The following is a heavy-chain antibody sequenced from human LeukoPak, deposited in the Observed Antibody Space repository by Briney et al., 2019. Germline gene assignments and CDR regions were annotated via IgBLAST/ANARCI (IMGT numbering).Heavy chain of an antibody. V-gene: IGHV4-39*07. CDR3: ARDIAVAGPNWFDP. CDR2: IFYSGST. Sequence: SETLSLTCTVSGGSISTSNYYWGWIRQPPGKGLEWIGNIFYSGSTYYSPSLKSRVTMSLDTSKNQFSLKLSSVTAADTAVYYCARDIAVAGPNWFDPWGQGTLSPSPQ. J-gene: IGHJ5*02. CDR1: GGSISTSNYY. D-gene: IGHD6-19*01.